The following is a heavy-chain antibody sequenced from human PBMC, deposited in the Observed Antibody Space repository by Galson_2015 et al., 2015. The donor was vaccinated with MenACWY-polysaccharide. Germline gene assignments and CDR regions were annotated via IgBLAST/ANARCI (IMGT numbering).Heavy chain of an antibody. J-gene: IGHJ4*02. CDR3: AREEEQNDY. D-gene: IGHD1-26*01. V-gene: IGHV4-34*01. CDR2: INHSGST. CDR1: GGSFSGYY. Sequence: SETLSLTCAVYGGSFSGYYWSWIRQPPGKGLEWIGEINHSGSTSYNPSLKSRVTISVDTSKNQFSLKLSSVTAADTAVYYCAREEEQNDYWGQGTLVTVSS.